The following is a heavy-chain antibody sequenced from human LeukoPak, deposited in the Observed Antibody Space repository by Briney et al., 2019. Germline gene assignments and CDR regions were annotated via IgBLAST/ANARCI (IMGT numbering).Heavy chain of an antibody. Sequence: SETLSLTCTVSGGSISSNIYYWGWIRQPPGKGLEWIGSIYYSGITYYNPSLKSRVTISVDTSKNQFSLNLTSVTAADTAVYYCAREGRWFGDLNSWGQGTLVTVSS. CDR1: GGSISSNIYY. J-gene: IGHJ4*02. D-gene: IGHD3-10*01. V-gene: IGHV4-39*07. CDR2: IYYSGIT. CDR3: AREGRWFGDLNS.